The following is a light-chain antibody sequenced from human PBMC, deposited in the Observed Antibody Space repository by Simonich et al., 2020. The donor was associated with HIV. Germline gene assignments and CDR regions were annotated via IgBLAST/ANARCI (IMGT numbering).Light chain of an antibody. CDR3: QQYYSTPLT. Sequence: DIVMTQSPDSLAVSLGERATINCKSNQSVLYSSNNNNYLAWSQQKPGQPPKLLIYWAATRESGVPGRFRGSGSGTDFTLTISSLQAEDVAVYYCQQYYSTPLTFGGGTKVEIK. V-gene: IGKV4-1*01. J-gene: IGKJ4*01. CDR1: QSVLYSSNNNNY. CDR2: WAA.